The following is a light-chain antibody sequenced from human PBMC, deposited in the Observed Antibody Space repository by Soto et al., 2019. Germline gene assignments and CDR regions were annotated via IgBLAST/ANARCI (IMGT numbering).Light chain of an antibody. CDR1: SSNIGAEYD. J-gene: IGLJ3*02. CDR3: QAYDYSLTASV. V-gene: IGLV1-40*01. CDR2: GDN. Sequence: QSVLTQPPSVSGAPGQRVAISCTGSSSNIGAEYDVHWYQQLPGTAPKRLIYGDNNRPSGVPDRFSGSKSGTSASLAITGLQAEDEADYYCQAYDYSLTASVFGGGTKLTVL.